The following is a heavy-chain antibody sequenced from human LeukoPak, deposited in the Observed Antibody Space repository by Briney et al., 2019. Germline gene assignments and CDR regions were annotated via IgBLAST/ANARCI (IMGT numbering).Heavy chain of an antibody. Sequence: PGGSLRLSCAASGFIFSSYGMNWVRQAPGKGLEWVSGISGGSISTYYADSVRGRFTISRDNSKNTLYLQMNSLRAEDTAKYYCAKILSTINAFDSWGQGTMVTVSS. CDR2: ISGGSIST. V-gene: IGHV3-23*01. D-gene: IGHD5/OR15-5a*01. CDR1: GFIFSSYG. J-gene: IGHJ3*02. CDR3: AKILSTINAFDS.